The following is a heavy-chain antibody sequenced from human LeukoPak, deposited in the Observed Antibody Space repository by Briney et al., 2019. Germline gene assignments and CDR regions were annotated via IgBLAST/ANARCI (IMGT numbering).Heavy chain of an antibody. CDR2: MKRDGSEK. V-gene: IGHV3-7*01. J-gene: IGHJ4*02. CDR1: GFSFSSYW. Sequence: GGSLRLSCAASGFSFSSYWTSWVRQAPGKGLEWVATMKRDGSEKYYVDSVKGRFTISRDNAKDSLFLQMNSLRAEDTAVYYCARGATIFTIDYWGQGTLVIVSS. CDR3: ARGATIFTIDY. D-gene: IGHD3-9*01.